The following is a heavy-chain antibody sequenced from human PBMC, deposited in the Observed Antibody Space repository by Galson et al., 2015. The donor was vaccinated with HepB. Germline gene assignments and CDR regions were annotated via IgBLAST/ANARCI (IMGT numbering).Heavy chain of an antibody. D-gene: IGHD3-10*01. CDR1: GYTSAFYA. CDR3: ARRLPLLTVRSNGDPFDI. CDR2: INDGNGET. V-gene: IGHV1-3*01. Sequence: SVKVSCKASGYTSAFYALHWVRQAPGQSLEWMGWINDGNGETRYSQKFQDRVTITWDTAASTAYMALSSLRSEDTAVYYCARRLPLLTVRSNGDPFDIWGQGTMVTVSS. J-gene: IGHJ3*02.